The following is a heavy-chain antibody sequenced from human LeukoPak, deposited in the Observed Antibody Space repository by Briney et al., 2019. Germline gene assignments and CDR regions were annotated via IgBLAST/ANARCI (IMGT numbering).Heavy chain of an antibody. Sequence: GGSLRLSCAASGFTFSSYGMHWVRQAPGKGLEWVAVISYDGSNKYYADSVKGRFTISRDNSKNTLYLQMNSLRAEDTAVYYCAKAHYDILTGYYHPFDYWGQGTLVTVSS. CDR3: AKAHYDILTGYYHPFDY. CDR1: GFTFSSYG. D-gene: IGHD3-9*01. CDR2: ISYDGSNK. V-gene: IGHV3-30*18. J-gene: IGHJ4*02.